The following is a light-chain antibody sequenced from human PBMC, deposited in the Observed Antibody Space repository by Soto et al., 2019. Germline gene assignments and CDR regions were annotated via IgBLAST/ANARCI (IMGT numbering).Light chain of an antibody. V-gene: IGKV3-15*01. CDR3: QPYNNWPLT. J-gene: IGKJ4*01. CDR2: DAS. Sequence: EIVLTQSPATLSLSPGERATLSCRASQSVSSYLAWYQQKPGQAPRLLIYDASTRAPGIPARFSGSGSGTELTLTINSLQSEDFAVYYCQPYNNWPLTFGGGTKVDIK. CDR1: QSVSSY.